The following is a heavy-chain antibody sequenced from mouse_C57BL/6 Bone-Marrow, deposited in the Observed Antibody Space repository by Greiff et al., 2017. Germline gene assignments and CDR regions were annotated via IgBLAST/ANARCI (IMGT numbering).Heavy chain of an antibody. CDR2: INYDGSST. CDR3: ARDDGEY. J-gene: IGHJ2*01. V-gene: IGHV5-16*01. CDR1: GFTFSDYY. Sequence: VESEGGLVQPGSSMKLSCTASGFTFSDYYMAWVRQVPEKGLEWVANINYDGSSTYYLDSLKSRFIISRDNAKNILYLQMSSLKSEDTATYYCARDDGEYWGQGTTLTVSS.